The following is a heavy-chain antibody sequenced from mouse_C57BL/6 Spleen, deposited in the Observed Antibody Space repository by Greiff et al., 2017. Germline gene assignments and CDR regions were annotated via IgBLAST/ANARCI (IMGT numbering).Heavy chain of an antibody. CDR3: APRGHYYGSSYEYFDY. CDR1: GYTFTSYW. J-gene: IGHJ2*01. Sequence: QFQLQQPGAELVKPGASVKLSCKASGYTFTSYWMQWVKQRPGQGLEWIGEIDPSDSYTNYNQKFKGKATLTVDTSSSTAYMQLSSLTSEDSAVYYGAPRGHYYGSSYEYFDYWGQGTTLTVSS. D-gene: IGHD1-1*01. V-gene: IGHV1-50*01. CDR2: IDPSDSYT.